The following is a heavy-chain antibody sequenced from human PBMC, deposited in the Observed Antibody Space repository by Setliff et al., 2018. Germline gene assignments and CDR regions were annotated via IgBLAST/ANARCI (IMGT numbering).Heavy chain of an antibody. CDR2: LIPFFGTT. Sequence: GASXKVSCKTSGGTXSSVAGXXGRXXPXQRPEWLGRLIPFFGTTIYAQKFQGXVTLTADQSTSTVFMELNSLRSEDTALYYCARDSRQWLEGGASGDMDIWGQGTAVTVSS. CDR3: ARDSRQWLEGGASGDMDI. V-gene: IGHV1-69*13. J-gene: IGHJ6*02. CDR1: GGTXSSVA. D-gene: IGHD6-19*01.